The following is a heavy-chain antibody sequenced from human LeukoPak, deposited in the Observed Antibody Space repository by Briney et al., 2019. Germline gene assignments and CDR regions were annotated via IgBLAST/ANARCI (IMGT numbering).Heavy chain of an antibody. Sequence: ASVKVSCKASGYTFSSSYMHWVRKSPGQGLEWMGIINPSGGITGYAQKFKGRVTMTSDTSTSTVYMELSSLRSEDTAVYYCARAADDDEGGWSPNYYFDYWGQGTLVTVSS. CDR2: INPSGGIT. V-gene: IGHV1-46*01. D-gene: IGHD6-19*01. J-gene: IGHJ4*02. CDR3: ARAADDDEGGWSPNYYFDY. CDR1: GYTFSSSY.